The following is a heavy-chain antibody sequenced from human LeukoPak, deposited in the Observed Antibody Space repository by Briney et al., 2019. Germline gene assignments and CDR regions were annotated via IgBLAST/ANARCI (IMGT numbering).Heavy chain of an antibody. CDR3: ARMYRDPKSGWFDP. J-gene: IGHJ5*02. CDR2: IYYSGNT. V-gene: IGHV4-59*01. CDR1: GGSISSYY. D-gene: IGHD1-26*01. Sequence: SETLSLTCTVSGGSISSYYWSWIRQPPGKGLEWIGYIYYSGNTNYNPSLKSRVTISVDTSKNQFSLKLSSVTAADTAVYYCARMYRDPKSGWFDPWGQGTLVTVSS.